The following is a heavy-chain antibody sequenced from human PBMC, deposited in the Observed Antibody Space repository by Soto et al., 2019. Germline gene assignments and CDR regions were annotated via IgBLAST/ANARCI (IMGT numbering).Heavy chain of an antibody. CDR3: ARDLAGAPYVDL. Sequence: EGQLVESGGGLVQPGGSLRLSCAASGFIFSDQYMDWVRQAPGKGLEWVGRIRNKANSYTRDYAASVNGRFTISRDDSKNSLYLQMNSLKTEDTALYYCARDLAGAPYVDLWGRCTLVTVS. J-gene: IGHJ2*01. CDR2: IRNKANSYTR. V-gene: IGHV3-72*01. CDR1: GFIFSDQY. D-gene: IGHD1-26*01.